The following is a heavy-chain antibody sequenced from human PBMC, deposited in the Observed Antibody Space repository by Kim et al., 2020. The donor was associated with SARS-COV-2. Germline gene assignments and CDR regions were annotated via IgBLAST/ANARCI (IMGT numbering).Heavy chain of an antibody. D-gene: IGHD6-19*01. CDR2: INTDTGNP. Sequence: ASVKVSCKASGYTFTSYAINWVRQAPGQGLEWMGWINTDTGNPTYAQGFTGRFVFSLDTSVSTAYLQISSLSAEDTAVYYCARGDSSGWYGEGTTTFGYWGQGTLVTVSS. J-gene: IGHJ4*02. V-gene: IGHV7-4-1*02. CDR1: GYTFTSYA. CDR3: ARGDSSGWYGEGTTTFGY.